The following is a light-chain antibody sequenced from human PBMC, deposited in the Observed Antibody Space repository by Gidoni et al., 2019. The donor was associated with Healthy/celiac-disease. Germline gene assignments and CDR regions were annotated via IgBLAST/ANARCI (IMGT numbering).Light chain of an antibody. CDR2: AAS. CDR1: QSISSY. V-gene: IGKV1-39*01. CDR3: QQSYSTPYT. J-gene: IGKJ2*01. Sequence: DIQMTQSPSSLCASVGDRVTITCRASQSISSYLNWYQQKPGKAPKLLIYAASSLQSGVPSRFSGSGSGTDFTLTISSLQPDDFATYYCQQSYSTPYTFGQGTKLEIK.